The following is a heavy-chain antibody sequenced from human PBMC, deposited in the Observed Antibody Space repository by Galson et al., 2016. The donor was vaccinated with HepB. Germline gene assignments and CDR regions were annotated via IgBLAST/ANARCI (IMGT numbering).Heavy chain of an antibody. Sequence: SLRLSCAASGFTFSDYYMSWVRQAPGKGLEWISYISRSSSYIIYADSVKGRFTISRDNSKNSLYLQMNNLRAEDTAVYYCATMVPLYSGGWFVRGDGWFDPWGQGTLVTVSS. CDR1: GFTFSDYY. CDR2: ISRSSSYI. CDR3: ATMVPLYSGGWFVRGDGWFDP. J-gene: IGHJ5*02. D-gene: IGHD6-19*01. V-gene: IGHV3-11*03.